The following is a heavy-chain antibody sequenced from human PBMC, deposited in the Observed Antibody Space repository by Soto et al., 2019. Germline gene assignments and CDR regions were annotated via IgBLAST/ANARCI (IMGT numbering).Heavy chain of an antibody. CDR1: GGSISSSSYY. J-gene: IGHJ4*02. Sequence: PSESLSLTCTVSGGSISSSSYYWGCIRQPQGKGLVWIGSIYDSGSTYYNPALKSRVTISLDTSKNQLPLKRRYVTAADTAVYYFARHQRVRGSSPDYWGQGTLVTGSS. CDR3: ARHQRVRGSSPDY. CDR2: IYDSGST. V-gene: IGHV4-39*01. D-gene: IGHD3-10*01.